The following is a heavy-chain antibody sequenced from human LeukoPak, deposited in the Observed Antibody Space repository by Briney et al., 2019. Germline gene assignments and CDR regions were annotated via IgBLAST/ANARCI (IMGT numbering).Heavy chain of an antibody. CDR2: VIPIFGTA. J-gene: IGHJ5*02. CDR1: GGTFSIYA. CDR3: ARGIGYCSSTSCYLNWFDP. V-gene: IGHV1-69*05. D-gene: IGHD2-2*01. Sequence: GASVKVSFKCSGGTFSIYAISWVRQAPGQGLGLMGGVIPIFGTANYSQKFQGRVTITTDESTSTAYMELRSLRSEDTAVYYCARGIGYCSSTSCYLNWFDPWGQGTLVTVSS.